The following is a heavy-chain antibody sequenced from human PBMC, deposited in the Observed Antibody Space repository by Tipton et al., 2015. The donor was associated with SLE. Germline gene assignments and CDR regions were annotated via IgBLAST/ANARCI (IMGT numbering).Heavy chain of an antibody. Sequence: TLSLTCTVSGGSISSSSYYWGWIRQPPGKGLEWIGSIYYSGSTYYNPSLKSRVTISVDTSKNQFSLKLSSVTAADTAVYYCASPLLGIQEAFDIWGQGTMVTVSS. CDR1: GGSISSSSYY. CDR2: IYYSGST. D-gene: IGHD5-18*01. V-gene: IGHV4-39*01. J-gene: IGHJ3*02. CDR3: ASPLLGIQEAFDI.